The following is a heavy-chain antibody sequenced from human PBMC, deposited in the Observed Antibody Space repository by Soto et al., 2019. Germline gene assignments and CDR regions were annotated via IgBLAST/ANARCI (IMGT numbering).Heavy chain of an antibody. CDR1: GGTFSSYA. V-gene: IGHV1-69*06. CDR2: IIPIFGTA. J-gene: IGHJ4*02. Sequence: SVKVSCKASGGTFSSYAISWVRQAPGQGLEWMGGIIPIFGTANYAQKFQDRVTITADKSTSTAYMELSSLRSEDTAVYYCASPGYSSGWYWDFDYWGQGTLVTVSS. D-gene: IGHD6-19*01. CDR3: ASPGYSSGWYWDFDY.